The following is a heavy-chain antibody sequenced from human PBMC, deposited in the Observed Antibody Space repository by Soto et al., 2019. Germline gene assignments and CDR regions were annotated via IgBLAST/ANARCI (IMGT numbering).Heavy chain of an antibody. J-gene: IGHJ6*02. CDR3: ARVPGS. V-gene: IGHV4-39*07. CDR1: GCSVYSDGYY. CDR2: IYHSGNT. Sequence: SETLSLTCTVSGCSVYSDGYYWGWILQSPGKGLEWIGNIYHSGNTYYNPSLKSRVTISVDRSKNQFSLKLSSVTAADTAVYYCARVPGSWGQGTTVTVSS.